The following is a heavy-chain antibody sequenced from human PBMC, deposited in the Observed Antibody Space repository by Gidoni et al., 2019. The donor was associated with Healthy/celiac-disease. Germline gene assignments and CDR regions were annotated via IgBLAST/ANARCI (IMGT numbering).Heavy chain of an antibody. J-gene: IGHJ4*02. CDR3: ARDPDSSGSFFDY. V-gene: IGHV4-59*01. CDR2: IYYSGST. CDR1: GGSISSYY. Sequence: QVQLQESGPGLVKPSETLSLTCTVSGGSISSYYWSWIRQPPGKGLEWIGYIYYSGSTNYNPSLKSRVTISVDTSKNQFSLKLSSVTAADTAVYYCARDPDSSGSFFDYWGQGTLVTVSS. D-gene: IGHD6-19*01.